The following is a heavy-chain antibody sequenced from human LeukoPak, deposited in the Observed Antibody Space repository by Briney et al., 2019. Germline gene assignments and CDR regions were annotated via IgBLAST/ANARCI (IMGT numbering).Heavy chain of an antibody. D-gene: IGHD5-18*01. Sequence: GGSLRLSCAASGFTFSSYSMNWVRQAPGKGLEWVSYISSSSSTIYYADSVKGRFTISRDNAKNSLYLQMNGLRAEDTAVYYCARATWIQLWLRTYYFDYWGQGTLVTVSS. J-gene: IGHJ4*02. CDR2: ISSSSSTI. V-gene: IGHV3-48*01. CDR3: ARATWIQLWLRTYYFDY. CDR1: GFTFSSYS.